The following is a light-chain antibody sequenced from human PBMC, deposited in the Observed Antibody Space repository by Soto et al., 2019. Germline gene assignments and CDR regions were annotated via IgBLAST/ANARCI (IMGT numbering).Light chain of an antibody. CDR2: DAS. V-gene: IGKV1-5*01. CDR3: QQYNSWT. CDR1: ESVKSW. J-gene: IGKJ1*01. Sequence: DLHLIHSPSTLSASVGDRVTITCLASESVKSWLAWYQQKPGKAPKLLIYDASSLESGVPSRFSGSGSGTEFTLTISSLQPDDFATYYCQQYNSWTFGQGTKVDIK.